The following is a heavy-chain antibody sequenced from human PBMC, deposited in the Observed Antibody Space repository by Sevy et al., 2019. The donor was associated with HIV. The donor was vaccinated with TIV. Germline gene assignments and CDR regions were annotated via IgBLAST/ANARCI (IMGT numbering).Heavy chain of an antibody. Sequence: GGSLRLSCKPSGFTFISYAMNWVRQVPGKGLDWVSTIYDTNYGSGGGTYYADSVKGRFTISRDTSKTTVYLQMNSLRTDDTAVYYCAGGRSASGGSSDAFDIWGQGTMVTVSS. CDR3: AGGRSASGGSSDAFDI. V-gene: IGHV3-23*01. J-gene: IGHJ3*02. D-gene: IGHD2-15*01. CDR2: IYDTNYGSGGGT. CDR1: GFTFISYA.